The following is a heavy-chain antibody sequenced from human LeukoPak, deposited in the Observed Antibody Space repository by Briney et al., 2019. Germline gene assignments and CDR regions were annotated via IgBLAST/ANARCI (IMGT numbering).Heavy chain of an antibody. Sequence: PSQTLSLTCTVSGGSISSGDYYWRWVRQPPGKGLEWIGYIYYSGSTYYHPSRKSRVTISVDTSKNQFSLKLSSVTAADTAVYYCARSTPSLYGDTPSAFDIWGQGTMVTVSS. D-gene: IGHD4-17*01. CDR2: IYYSGST. CDR1: GGSISSGDYY. J-gene: IGHJ3*02. V-gene: IGHV4-30-4*01. CDR3: ARSTPSLYGDTPSAFDI.